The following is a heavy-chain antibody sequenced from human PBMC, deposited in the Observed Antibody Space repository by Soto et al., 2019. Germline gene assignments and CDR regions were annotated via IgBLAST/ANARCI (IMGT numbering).Heavy chain of an antibody. CDR3: ARGEMATKSSYYFDY. D-gene: IGHD5-12*01. Sequence: SETLSLTCTVSDGSISSSSYYWGWIRQPPGKGLEWIGSIYYSGSTYYNPSLKSRVTISVDTSKNQFSLKLSSVTAADTAVYYCARGEMATKSSYYFDYWGQGTLVTVSS. V-gene: IGHV4-39*01. CDR2: IYYSGST. J-gene: IGHJ4*02. CDR1: DGSISSSSYY.